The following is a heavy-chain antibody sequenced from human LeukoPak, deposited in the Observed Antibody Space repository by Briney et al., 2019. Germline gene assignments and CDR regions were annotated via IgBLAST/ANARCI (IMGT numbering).Heavy chain of an antibody. D-gene: IGHD5-18*01. CDR1: GFTFSSYA. J-gene: IGHJ4*02. Sequence: PGGSPRLSCAASGFTFSSYAMSWVRQAPGKGLEWVSAISGSGGSTYYADSVKGRFTISRDNSKNTLYLQMNSLRAEDTAVYYCAKRDTAMVQPFDYWGQGTLVTVSS. CDR2: ISGSGGST. CDR3: AKRDTAMVQPFDY. V-gene: IGHV3-23*01.